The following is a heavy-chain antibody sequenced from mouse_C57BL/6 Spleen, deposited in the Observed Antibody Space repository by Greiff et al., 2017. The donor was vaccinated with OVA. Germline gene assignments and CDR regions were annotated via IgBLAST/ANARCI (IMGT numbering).Heavy chain of an antibody. V-gene: IGHV1-15*01. D-gene: IGHD1-1*01. J-gene: IGHJ3*01. CDR1: GYTFTDYE. CDR2: IDPETGGT. Sequence: VKLVESGAELVRPGASVTLSCKASGYTFTDYEMHWVKQTPVHGLEWIGAIDPETGGTAYNQKFKGKAILTADKSSSTAYMELRSLTSEDSAVYYCTRGSRCAYWGQGTLVTVSA. CDR3: TRGSRCAY.